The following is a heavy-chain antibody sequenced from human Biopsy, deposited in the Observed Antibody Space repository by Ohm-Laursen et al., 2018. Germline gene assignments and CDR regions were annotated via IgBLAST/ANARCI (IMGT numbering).Heavy chain of an antibody. CDR2: MNPNSGNT. J-gene: IGHJ6*02. D-gene: IGHD3-10*01. V-gene: IGHV1-8*01. Sequence: SVKVSCKASGYTFTSYDINWVRQATGQGLEWMGWMNPNSGNTEYAQKFQGRVTMTRNTSISTAYMELNSLRSEDTAVYYCARGSFWFGGNYYYYGMDVWGQGTTVTVSS. CDR3: ARGSFWFGGNYYYYGMDV. CDR1: GYTFTSYD.